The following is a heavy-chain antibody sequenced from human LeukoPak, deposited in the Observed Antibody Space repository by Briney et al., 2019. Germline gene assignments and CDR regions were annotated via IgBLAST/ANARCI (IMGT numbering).Heavy chain of an antibody. CDR2: IYHSGST. D-gene: IGHD6-6*01. J-gene: IGHJ4*02. Sequence: SETLSLTCAVSGGSISSGGYSWSWIRQPPGKGLEWIGYIYHSGSTNYNPSLKSRVTISVDTSKNQFSLELTSVTAADTAVYYCARQSAYSSSSGYGYWGQGTVVTVSS. CDR3: ARQSAYSSSSGYGY. CDR1: GGSISSGGYS. V-gene: IGHV4-30-2*01.